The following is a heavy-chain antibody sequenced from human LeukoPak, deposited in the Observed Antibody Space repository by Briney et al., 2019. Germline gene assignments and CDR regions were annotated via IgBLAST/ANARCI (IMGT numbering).Heavy chain of an antibody. V-gene: IGHV1-58*02. CDR1: GFTFTSSA. J-gene: IGHJ5*02. CDR2: IVVDSGNT. Sequence: GASVKVSCKASGFTFTSSAMQWVRQARGQRLEWIGWIVVDSGNTNYAQKFQERVTITRDMSTSTAYMEPSSLTAEDTAVYYCAADLRSGQSPFDPWGQGTLVTVSS. D-gene: IGHD2-15*01. CDR3: AADLRSGQSPFDP.